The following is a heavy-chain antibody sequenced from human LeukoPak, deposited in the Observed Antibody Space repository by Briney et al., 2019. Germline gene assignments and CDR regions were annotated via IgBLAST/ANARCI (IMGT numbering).Heavy chain of an antibody. Sequence: GGSLRLSCAASGFTFNNAWMSWVRQAPGKGLEWVGRIKSKTDGGTTDYAAPVIGRFTISRDDSKKTLYLQMNSLKTEDTAVYYCTTGITMIVVAIYGMDVWGQGTTVTVSS. J-gene: IGHJ6*02. D-gene: IGHD3-22*01. CDR2: IKSKTDGGTT. CDR3: TTGITMIVVAIYGMDV. CDR1: GFTFNNAW. V-gene: IGHV3-15*01.